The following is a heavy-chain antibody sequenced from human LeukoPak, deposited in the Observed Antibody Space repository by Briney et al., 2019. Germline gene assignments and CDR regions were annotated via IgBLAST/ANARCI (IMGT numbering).Heavy chain of an antibody. J-gene: IGHJ2*01. CDR1: GGSISSSSYY. CDR2: IYYSGST. V-gene: IGHV4-39*07. CDR3: ARVRSLGYWYFDL. Sequence: SETLSLTCTVSGGSISSSSYYWGWIRQPPGKGLEWIGSIYYSGSTYYNPSLKSRVTISVDTSKNQFSLKLSSVTAADTAVYYCARVRSLGYWYFDLWGRGTLVTVSS.